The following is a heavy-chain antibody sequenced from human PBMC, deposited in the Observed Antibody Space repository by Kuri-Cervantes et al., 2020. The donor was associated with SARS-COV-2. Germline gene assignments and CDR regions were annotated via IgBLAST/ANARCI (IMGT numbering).Heavy chain of an antibody. J-gene: IGHJ5*02. D-gene: IGHD6-19*01. CDR3: AKSSGTADGGFDP. CDR2: ISYDGSNK. V-gene: IGHV3-30*18. CDR1: GFTFSSYA. Sequence: GGSLRLSCAASGFTFSSYAMHWVRQAPGKGLEWVAVISYDGSNKYYADSVKGRFTISRDNSKNTLYLQMNSLRAEDTAVYYCAKSSGTADGGFDPWGQGTLVTVSS.